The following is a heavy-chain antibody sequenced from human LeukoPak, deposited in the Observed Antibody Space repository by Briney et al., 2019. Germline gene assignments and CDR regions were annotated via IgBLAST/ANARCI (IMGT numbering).Heavy chain of an antibody. D-gene: IGHD6-19*01. CDR3: ARHIPVSYDAFDL. V-gene: IGHV4-4*07. CDR2: IYTSGST. CDR1: GGSISSYY. Sequence: SETLSLTCTVSGGSISSYYWSWIRQPAGKGLEWIGRIYTSGSTNYNPSLKSRVTMSVDTSKTQFSLRLTSVTAADTAVYYCARHIPVSYDAFDLWGRGTTVTVSS. J-gene: IGHJ3*01.